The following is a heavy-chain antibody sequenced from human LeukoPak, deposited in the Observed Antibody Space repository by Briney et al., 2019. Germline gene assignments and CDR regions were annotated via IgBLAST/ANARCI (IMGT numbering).Heavy chain of an antibody. CDR2: IYTSGST. CDR3: ARENEEAVAGTDYYYYYMDV. V-gene: IGHV4-4*08. J-gene: IGHJ6*03. CDR1: GGSISNYY. D-gene: IGHD6-19*01. Sequence: SETLSLTCTVSGGSISNYYWNWIRQPPGKGLEWIGRIYTSGSTNYNPSLKSRVTISVDTSKNQFSLKLSSVTAADTAVYYCARENEEAVAGTDYYYYYMDVWGKGTTVTISS.